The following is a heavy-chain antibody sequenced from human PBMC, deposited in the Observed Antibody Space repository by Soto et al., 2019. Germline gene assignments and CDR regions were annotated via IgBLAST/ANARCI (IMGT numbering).Heavy chain of an antibody. CDR2: INTNTGNP. Sequence: ASVTVSCKASGYTFTSYAMNWVRQAPGQGLEWMGWINTNTGNPKYAQGFTGRFVFSLDNSVSTAYLQICSLQAEDTAVYYCARGGYSSSLSGRYYYYVMDVWGQGTTVTVSS. CDR3: ARGGYSSSLSGRYYYYVMDV. D-gene: IGHD6-13*01. V-gene: IGHV7-4-1*01. J-gene: IGHJ6*02. CDR1: GYTFTSYA.